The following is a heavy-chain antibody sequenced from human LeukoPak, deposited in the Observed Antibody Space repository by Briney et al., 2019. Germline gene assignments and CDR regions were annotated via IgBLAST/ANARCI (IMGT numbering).Heavy chain of an antibody. CDR1: GFTFSSYW. CDR2: IYSDGSST. Sequence: GGSLRLSCAASGFTFSSYWMHWVRQAPGKGLVWVSRIYSDGSSTSYADSVKGRFTISRDNAKNTLYLQMNSLRAEDTAVYYCARSLLYYYDSSGPENWGQGSLVTVSP. D-gene: IGHD3-22*01. V-gene: IGHV3-74*01. J-gene: IGHJ4*02. CDR3: ARSLLYYYDSSGPEN.